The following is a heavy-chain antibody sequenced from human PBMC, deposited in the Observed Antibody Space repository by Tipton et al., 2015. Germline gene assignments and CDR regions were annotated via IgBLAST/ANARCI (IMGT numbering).Heavy chain of an antibody. Sequence: QLVQSGGGLIQPGGCLKPSCAASGFTVSSNYMSWVRQAPGKGLEWVSVIYSGGSTYYADSVKGRFTISRDNSKNTLYLQMNSLRAEDTAVYYCAKDLLWAVEESWGTDVWGQGTTVTVSS. CDR2: IYSGGST. D-gene: IGHD2-21*01. CDR1: GFTVSSNY. CDR3: AKDLLWAVEESWGTDV. V-gene: IGHV3-53*01. J-gene: IGHJ6*02.